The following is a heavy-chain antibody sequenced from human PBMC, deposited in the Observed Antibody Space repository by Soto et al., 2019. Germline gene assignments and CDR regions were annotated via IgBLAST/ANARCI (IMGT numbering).Heavy chain of an antibody. D-gene: IGHD3-10*01. CDR3: SSRVTDAPT. V-gene: IGHV4-4*02. J-gene: IGHJ5*02. CDR2: TLYSGRT. Sequence: QVQLQESGPGLVKPSGTLSLTCAVSGASISSGWWTWVRQPPGKGLEWIGETLYSGRTNYNSSLNRGVTISIDKSQKPFSLNLSAVTAADTAVYYCSSRVTDAPTWGQGTLVTVSS. CDR1: GASISSGW.